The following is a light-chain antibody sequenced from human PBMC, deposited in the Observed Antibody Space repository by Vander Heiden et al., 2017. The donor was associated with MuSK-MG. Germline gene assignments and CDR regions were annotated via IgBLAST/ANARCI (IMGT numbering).Light chain of an antibody. CDR2: AAS. V-gene: IGKV1-39*01. CDR1: QSISSY. Sequence: DIQMTQSPSSVSASVGDRVTITCRASQSISSYLDWYQQKPGKAPKLLIYAASSLQSGVPSRFSGSGSGTDFTLTISRLQPEDFATYYCQQGDSTPKTFGQGTKVEIK. CDR3: QQGDSTPKT. J-gene: IGKJ1*01.